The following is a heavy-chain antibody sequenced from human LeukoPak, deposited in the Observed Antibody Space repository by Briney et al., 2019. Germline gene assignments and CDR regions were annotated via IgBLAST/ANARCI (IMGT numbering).Heavy chain of an antibody. CDR2: IYFSGST. Sequence: SETLSLTCTVSGGSISGSSWSWIRQPPGKGLEWIGYIYFSGSTNYNPSLKSRVTISVDTSKNQFSLKLSSVTAADTAVYYCARGPYSSRYGNYYMDVWGKGTTVTVSS. V-gene: IGHV4-59*12. J-gene: IGHJ6*03. CDR1: GGSISGSS. D-gene: IGHD6-19*01. CDR3: ARGPYSSRYGNYYMDV.